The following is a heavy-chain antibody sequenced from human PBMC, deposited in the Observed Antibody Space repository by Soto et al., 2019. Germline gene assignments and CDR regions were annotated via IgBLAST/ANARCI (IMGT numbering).Heavy chain of an antibody. CDR1: GFDFEDYA. D-gene: IGHD3-22*01. J-gene: IGHJ4*02. CDR2: TNSDGTDS. CDR3: AKSLYYYDSSPLDH. V-gene: IGHV3-43D*04. Sequence: GGSLRLSCAAAGFDFEDYAMHWVRQVPGRGLEWVSLTNSDGTDSYYVDSVKGRFTISRDNAKRTLYLQMDRLRPEDTALYFCAKSLYYYDSSPLDHWGQGTLVTVSS.